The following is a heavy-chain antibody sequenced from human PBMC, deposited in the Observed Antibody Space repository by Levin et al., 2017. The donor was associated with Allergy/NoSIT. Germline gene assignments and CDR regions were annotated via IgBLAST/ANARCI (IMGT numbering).Heavy chain of an antibody. D-gene: IGHD6-25*01. CDR2: IYYSGTT. J-gene: IGHJ4*02. CDR1: GGSFTSHY. V-gene: IGHV4-59*11. CDR3: ARGSPRAYTSGSRWGTNYFDY. Sequence: SETLSLTCTVSGGSFTSHYWSWIRQPPGKGLEWIGYIYYSGTTKNNPSLMSRVTISVDSSKNQFSLKLSSVTAADTAVYFCARGSPRAYTSGSRWGTNYFDYWGQGTLVTVSS.